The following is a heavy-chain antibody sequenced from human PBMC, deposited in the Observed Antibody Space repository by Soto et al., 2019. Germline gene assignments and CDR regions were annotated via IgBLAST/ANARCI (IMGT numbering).Heavy chain of an antibody. V-gene: IGHV4-31*03. CDR3: ARAMVRGVVWFDP. Sequence: QVQLQESGPGLVKPSQTLSLTCTVSGGSISSGGYYCSWIRQHPGKGLEWIGYIYYSGSTYYNPSQKSRVTISVDTYNNQFSLKLSSVTAAETAVYYCARAMVRGVVWFDPWGQGTLVTVSS. D-gene: IGHD3-10*01. CDR2: IYYSGST. CDR1: GGSISSGGYY. J-gene: IGHJ5*02.